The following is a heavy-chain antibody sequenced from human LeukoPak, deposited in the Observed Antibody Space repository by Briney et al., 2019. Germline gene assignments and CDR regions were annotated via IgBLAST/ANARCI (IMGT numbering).Heavy chain of an antibody. Sequence: GGSLRLSCAASGFTFSSYGMHWVRQAPGKGLEWVAAIWYDGSNKYYADSVKGRFTISRDNSKNTLYLQMSSVRVDDTAVYYCARDRGRYYDSRGFYWGYYFDSWGQGILVTVST. CDR1: GFTFSSYG. V-gene: IGHV3-33*01. CDR3: ARDRGRYYDSRGFYWGYYFDS. D-gene: IGHD3-22*01. CDR2: IWYDGSNK. J-gene: IGHJ4*02.